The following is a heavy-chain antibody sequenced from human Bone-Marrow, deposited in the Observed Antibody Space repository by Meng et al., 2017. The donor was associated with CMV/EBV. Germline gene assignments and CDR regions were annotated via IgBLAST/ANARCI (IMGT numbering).Heavy chain of an antibody. CDR2: INHSGST. Sequence: SETRSLTCTVSGRSITSGDYYWSWYRQPPGKGLEWIGEINHSGSTNYNPSPKSRDTLSVDTSKNQFSLKLSSLTAANTVVYYCARAKGYCSSTSCHGNWFDPWGQGNLVTVSS. CDR3: ARAKGYCSSTSCHGNWFDP. CDR1: GRSITSGDYY. D-gene: IGHD2-2*01. J-gene: IGHJ5*02. V-gene: IGHV4-39*07.